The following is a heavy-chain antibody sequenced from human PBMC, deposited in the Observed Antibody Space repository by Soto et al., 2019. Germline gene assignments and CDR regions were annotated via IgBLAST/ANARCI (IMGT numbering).Heavy chain of an antibody. V-gene: IGHV1-2*02. CDR3: ARGDVNWFDP. J-gene: IGHJ5*02. CDR1: GYSFIGCY. CDR2: INPKSGVT. D-gene: IGHD2-21*02. Sequence: ASVKVSCKASGYSFIGCYMHWVRQAPGQGLEWMGWINPKSGVTNYAQKFQGRVTMTRDTSITTAYMELSSLRSDDTAVYYCARGDVNWFDPWGQGTLVTVSS.